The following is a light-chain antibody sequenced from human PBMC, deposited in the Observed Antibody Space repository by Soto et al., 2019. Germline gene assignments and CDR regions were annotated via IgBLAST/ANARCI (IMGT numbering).Light chain of an antibody. CDR2: AVN. Sequence: QSALTQPRSGSGYPGQSVTISCTGTSSDVGGYNYVSWYQQHPGKAPKLMIYAVNARPSGVPDRFSGSKSGNTASLTISGLQAEDEADYYCCSYAGSYTYVFGTGTKVTVL. J-gene: IGLJ1*01. CDR1: SSDVGGYNY. CDR3: CSYAGSYTYV. V-gene: IGLV2-11*01.